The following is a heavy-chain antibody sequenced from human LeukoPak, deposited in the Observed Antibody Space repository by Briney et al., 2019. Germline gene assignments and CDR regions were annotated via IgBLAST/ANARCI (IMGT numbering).Heavy chain of an antibody. V-gene: IGHV3-48*03. CDR3: AKDQTMVRGVYYYFDY. CDR2: ISSSGSDI. Sequence: GGSLRLSCAASGFTFSNYEMHWVRQAPGKGLEWVSYISSSGSDIYYADSVKGRFTISRDNAKNTLYLQMNSLRAEDTAVYYCAKDQTMVRGVYYYFDYWGQGTLVTVSS. D-gene: IGHD3-10*01. CDR1: GFTFSNYE. J-gene: IGHJ4*02.